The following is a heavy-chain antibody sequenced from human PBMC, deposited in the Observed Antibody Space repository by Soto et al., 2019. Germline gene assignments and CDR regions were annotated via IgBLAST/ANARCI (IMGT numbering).Heavy chain of an antibody. CDR1: GFTFSSYA. Sequence: LSCAASGFTFSSYAMSWVRQAPGKGLEWVSAISGSGGSTDYADSVKGRFTISRDNSKNTLYLQMNSLRAEDTALYYCAKDLVSIFGVAPDYWGQGTLVTVSS. CDR2: ISGSGGST. CDR3: AKDLVSIFGVAPDY. V-gene: IGHV3-23*01. J-gene: IGHJ4*02. D-gene: IGHD3-3*01.